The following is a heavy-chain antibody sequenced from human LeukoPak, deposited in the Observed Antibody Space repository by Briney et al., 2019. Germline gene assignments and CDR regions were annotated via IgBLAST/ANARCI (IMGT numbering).Heavy chain of an antibody. CDR3: ARDAHYDSSGYHDY. CDR2: INPNSGGT. V-gene: IGHV1-2*02. Sequence: ASVTVSCTASGYTFTGYYMHWVRQAPGQGLEWMGWINPNSGGTNYAQKFQGRVTMTRDTSISTAYMELSRLRSDDTAVYYCARDAHYDSSGYHDYWGQGTLVTVSS. CDR1: GYTFTGYY. D-gene: IGHD3-22*01. J-gene: IGHJ4*02.